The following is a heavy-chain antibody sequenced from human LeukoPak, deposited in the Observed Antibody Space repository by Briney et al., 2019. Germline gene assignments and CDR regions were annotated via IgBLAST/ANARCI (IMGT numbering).Heavy chain of an antibody. J-gene: IGHJ5*02. Sequence: GGSLRLSCAASGFTFSRSAMHWVRQAPGKGLEWLAVFSRDGINTYYRDSVKGRFTISRDNYRKIFYLQMNSLRIEDTAIYYCATGKLDASGFDFMLPSWGQGTLVSVSS. V-gene: IGHV3-30*10. CDR1: GFTFSRSA. CDR3: ATGKLDASGFDFMLPS. D-gene: IGHD5-12*01. CDR2: FSRDGINT.